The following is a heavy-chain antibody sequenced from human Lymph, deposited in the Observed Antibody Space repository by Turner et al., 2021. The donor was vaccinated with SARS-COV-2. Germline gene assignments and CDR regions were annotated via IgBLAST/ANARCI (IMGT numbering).Heavy chain of an antibody. Sequence: QVQLVESGGGVVQPGRSLRLSCAASGFTFSTYAIYWVRQAPGKGLEWVAVISYDGSNKYYADSVKGQFTISRDNSKNTLYLQMNSLRAEDTAVYYCARYASGGYFYYGMDVWGQGTTVTVSS. V-gene: IGHV3-30*04. D-gene: IGHD3-10*01. CDR3: ARYASGGYFYYGMDV. CDR2: ISYDGSNK. J-gene: IGHJ6*02. CDR1: GFTFSTYA.